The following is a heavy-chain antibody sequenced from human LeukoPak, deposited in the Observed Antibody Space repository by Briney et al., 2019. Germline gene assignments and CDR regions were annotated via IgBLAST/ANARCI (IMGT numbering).Heavy chain of an antibody. V-gene: IGHV1-2*02. Sequence: ASVKVSCKASGYIFSDCYMYWVRQAPGQGLELMGWINPKSGDAKYVQKFQGRVTMTRDTSISTAYMELSRLRSDDTAVYYCARAPPDGYNLYYFDYWGQGTLVTVSS. CDR1: GYIFSDCY. CDR3: ARAPPDGYNLYYFDY. D-gene: IGHD5-24*01. CDR2: INPKSGDA. J-gene: IGHJ4*02.